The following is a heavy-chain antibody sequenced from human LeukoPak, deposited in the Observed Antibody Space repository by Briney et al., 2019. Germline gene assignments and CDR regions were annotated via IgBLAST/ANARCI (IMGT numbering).Heavy chain of an antibody. V-gene: IGHV4-34*01. CDR3: ARGFGSGSYFVY. Sequence: PSETLSLTCAIYGGSSSGYYWSWIRQPPGKGLEWIGEINQGGSTNYDPSLKSRVTISIDTPKNQFSLKLRSVTAADTAVYYCARGFGSGSYFVYWGQGTLVTVSS. CDR1: GGSSSGYY. J-gene: IGHJ4*02. D-gene: IGHD3-10*01. CDR2: INQGGST.